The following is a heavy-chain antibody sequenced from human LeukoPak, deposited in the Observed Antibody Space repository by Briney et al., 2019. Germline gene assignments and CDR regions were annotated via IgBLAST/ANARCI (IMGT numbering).Heavy chain of an antibody. Sequence: PGGSLRLSCAASGFTFSSYSMNCVGQAPGKGRGWFSSISSSSSYIYYKDSVKGRFTISRDNAKNSLYLQMNSLRAEDTAVYYCARGGDTAMPKVWFDPWGQGTPVTVSS. CDR2: ISSSSSYI. CDR3: ARGGDTAMPKVWFDP. J-gene: IGHJ5*02. D-gene: IGHD5-18*01. V-gene: IGHV3-21*01. CDR1: GFTFSSYS.